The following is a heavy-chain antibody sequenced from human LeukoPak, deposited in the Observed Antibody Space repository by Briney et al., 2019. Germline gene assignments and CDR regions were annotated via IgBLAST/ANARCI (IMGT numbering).Heavy chain of an antibody. Sequence: ASVKVSCKASGYTFTGYYMHWVRQAPGQGLGWMGWINPNSGGTKYAQKFQGRVTMTRDTSISTTYMELSRLRSDDTAVYYCARDVGEYCSSTNCYASHYWGQGTLVTVSS. CDR2: INPNSGGT. CDR3: ARDVGEYCSSTNCYASHY. J-gene: IGHJ4*02. V-gene: IGHV1-2*02. CDR1: GYTFTGYY. D-gene: IGHD2-2*01.